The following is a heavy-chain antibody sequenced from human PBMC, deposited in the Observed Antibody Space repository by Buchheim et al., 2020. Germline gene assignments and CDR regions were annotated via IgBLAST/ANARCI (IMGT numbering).Heavy chain of an antibody. J-gene: IGHJ4*02. CDR3: AREPGGYGCPHDYYFDY. Sequence: QVQLQESGPGLVKPSETLSLTCTVSGGSISSYYWSWIRQPPGKGLEWIGYIYYSGSTNYNPSLKSRVTISVDPSKNQFSLKLGSVTGADTAVYYCAREPGGYGCPHDYYFDYWGQGTL. CDR2: IYYSGST. D-gene: IGHD3-10*01. CDR1: GGSISSYY. V-gene: IGHV4-59*01.